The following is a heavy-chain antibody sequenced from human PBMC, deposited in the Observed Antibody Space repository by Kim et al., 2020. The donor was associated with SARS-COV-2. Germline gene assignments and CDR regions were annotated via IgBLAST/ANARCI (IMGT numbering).Heavy chain of an antibody. Sequence: SVKVSCKASGGTFSSYAISWVRQAPGQGLEWMGRIIPILGIANYAQKFQGRVTITADKSTSTAYMELSSLRSEDTAVYYCARGYSSGWYWFDPWGQGTL. D-gene: IGHD6-19*01. CDR3: ARGYSSGWYWFDP. CDR2: IIPILGIA. CDR1: GGTFSSYA. V-gene: IGHV1-69*04. J-gene: IGHJ5*02.